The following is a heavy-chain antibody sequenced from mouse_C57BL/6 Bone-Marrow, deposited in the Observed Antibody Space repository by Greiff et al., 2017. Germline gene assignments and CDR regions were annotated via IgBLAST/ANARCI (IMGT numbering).Heavy chain of an antibody. V-gene: IGHV1-4*01. Sequence: QVQLQQSGAELARPGASVKMSCKASGYTFTSYTMHWVKQRPGQGLEWIGYINPSSGYTKYNQKFKDKATLTAYKSSSTAYMQLSSLTSEDSAVYYWARSLYDGNSYFDYRCQGTTLTVSS. CDR1: GYTFTSYT. D-gene: IGHD2-1*01. CDR3: ARSLYDGNSYFDY. CDR2: INPSSGYT. J-gene: IGHJ2*01.